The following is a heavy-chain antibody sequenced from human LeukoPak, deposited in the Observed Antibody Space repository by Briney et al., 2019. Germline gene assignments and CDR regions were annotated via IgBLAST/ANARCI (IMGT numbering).Heavy chain of an antibody. Sequence: GGSLRLSCTASGFTFGDYAMSWFRQAPGKGLEWVGFIRSKAYGGTTEYAASVKGRFTISRDDSKSIAYLQMNSLKTEDTAVCYCTRGRVGATTGYYFDYWGQGTLVTVSS. CDR2: IRSKAYGGTT. D-gene: IGHD1-26*01. CDR1: GFTFGDYA. V-gene: IGHV3-49*03. CDR3: TRGRVGATTGYYFDY. J-gene: IGHJ4*02.